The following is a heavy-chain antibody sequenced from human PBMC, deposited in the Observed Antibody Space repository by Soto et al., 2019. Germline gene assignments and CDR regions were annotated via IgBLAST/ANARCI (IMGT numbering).Heavy chain of an antibody. Sequence: ASVKVSCKASGYTFTSYAMHWVRQAPGQRLEWMGWINAGNGNTKYSQKFQGRVTITRDTSASTAYMELSSLRSEDTAVYYCARGSITMIVVGPDAFDIWGQGTMVTVSS. D-gene: IGHD3-22*01. CDR1: GYTFTSYA. CDR3: ARGSITMIVVGPDAFDI. V-gene: IGHV1-3*01. J-gene: IGHJ3*02. CDR2: INAGNGNT.